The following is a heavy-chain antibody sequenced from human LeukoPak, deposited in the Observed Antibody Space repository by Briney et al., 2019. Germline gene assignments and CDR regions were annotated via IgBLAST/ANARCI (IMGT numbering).Heavy chain of an antibody. J-gene: IGHJ4*02. CDR2: FDPEDGET. CDR1: GYTLTELS. D-gene: IGHD2-2*01. V-gene: IGHV1-24*01. Sequence: ASVKVSCKVSGYTLTELSMHWVRQAPGKGLEWMGGFDPEDGETIYAQKFQGRVTMTEDTSTDTAYMELSSLRSEDTAVYYCATGYCSSTSCYLGTNFDYWGQGTLVTVSS. CDR3: ATGYCSSTSCYLGTNFDY.